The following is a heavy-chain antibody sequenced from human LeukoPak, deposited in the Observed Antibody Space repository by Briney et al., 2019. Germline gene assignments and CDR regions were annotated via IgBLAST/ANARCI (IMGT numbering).Heavy chain of an antibody. D-gene: IGHD6-19*01. CDR3: AKDPPFGQWLVMDFDL. J-gene: IGHJ5*02. Sequence: GGSLRLSCAASGFTFSSFGMHWVRQVPGKGLEWVTFIRHDGNEKYCIDSVKGRFTISRDNSKNTVYLQMNSLRPEDTAVYYCAKDPPFGQWLVMDFDLWGQGTLVTVSS. CDR1: GFTFSSFG. CDR2: IRHDGNEK. V-gene: IGHV3-30*02.